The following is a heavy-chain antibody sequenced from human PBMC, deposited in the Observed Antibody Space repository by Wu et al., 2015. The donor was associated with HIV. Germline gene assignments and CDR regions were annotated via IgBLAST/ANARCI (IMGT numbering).Heavy chain of an antibody. J-gene: IGHJ3*01. CDR3: ATLIRYNLNDKADAFDF. D-gene: IGHD1-1*01. V-gene: IGHV1-24*01. CDR2: SDPEDGET. Sequence: QVQLVQSGAEVKKPGASVKVSCKVSGYTFIGYYMHWVRQAPGKGLEWMGGSDPEDGETVYAQKFQGRVTLTEDTSTDTAYMELTRLRSEDTAVYYCATLIRYNLNDKADAFDFWGPRGQWSPSLQ. CDR1: GYTFIGYY.